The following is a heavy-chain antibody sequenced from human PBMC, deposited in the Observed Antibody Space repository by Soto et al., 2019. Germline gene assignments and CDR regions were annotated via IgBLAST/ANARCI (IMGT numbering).Heavy chain of an antibody. CDR3: AREKVGTTFFDN. Sequence: ETLSLTCSVSGFAISRGYYWSWVRQPPVKGLEWIGSIYPSVSSYHNPSLETRVRLSIDTSKNQFTLNLTSVTAADTALYYCAREKVGTTFFDNWGQGIQVTVSS. J-gene: IGHJ4*02. V-gene: IGHV4-38-2*02. CDR1: GFAISRGYY. CDR2: IYPSVSS. D-gene: IGHD1-1*01.